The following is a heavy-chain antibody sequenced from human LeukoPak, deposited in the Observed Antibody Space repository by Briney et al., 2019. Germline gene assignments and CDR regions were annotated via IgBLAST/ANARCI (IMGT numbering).Heavy chain of an antibody. CDR1: GFTFSSYS. CDR2: INSDSSTM. D-gene: IGHD6-19*01. Sequence: GGSLRLSCEASGFTFSSYSMNWVRQAPGKGLEWVSNINSDSSTMDYADSVKGRFSISRDNSQNTLYLQMNSLRAEDTAVYYCAKEIAVADYFDYWGQGTLVTVSS. CDR3: AKEIAVADYFDY. V-gene: IGHV3-48*01. J-gene: IGHJ4*02.